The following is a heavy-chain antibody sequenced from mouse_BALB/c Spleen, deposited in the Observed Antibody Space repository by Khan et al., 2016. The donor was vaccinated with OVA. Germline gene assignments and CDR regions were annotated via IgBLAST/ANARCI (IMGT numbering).Heavy chain of an antibody. D-gene: IGHD1-2*01. J-gene: IGHJ3*01. Sequence: QVQLKQPGAELVKPGASVKLSCKASGYTFNSYYMYWVKQRPGQGLEWIGEINPSNGGTNFNEKLKSKATLTVDKSSSTAYMQLSSLTSEDSAVYYCTRGGYGGFAYWSQGTLVTVSA. CDR2: INPSNGGT. CDR3: TRGGYGGFAY. CDR1: GYTFNSYY. V-gene: IGHV1S81*02.